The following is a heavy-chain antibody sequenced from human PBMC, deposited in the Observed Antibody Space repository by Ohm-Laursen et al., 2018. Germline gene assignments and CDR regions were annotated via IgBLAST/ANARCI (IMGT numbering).Heavy chain of an antibody. J-gene: IGHJ4*02. V-gene: IGHV3-7*01. CDR1: GFTFSTYW. D-gene: IGHD1-14*01. Sequence: GSLRLSCTASGFTFSTYWMTWVRQAPGKGLEWVANIKQDGSEKYYVDSVKGRFTISRDNAKNSLYLQMNSLRAEDTAVYYCARDLATADYWGQGTLVTVSS. CDR3: ARDLATADY. CDR2: IKQDGSEK.